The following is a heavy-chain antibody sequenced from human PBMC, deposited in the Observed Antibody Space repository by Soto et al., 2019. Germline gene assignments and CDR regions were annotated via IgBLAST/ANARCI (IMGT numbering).Heavy chain of an antibody. J-gene: IGHJ4*02. D-gene: IGHD4-17*01. CDR2: IRSKANNYAT. V-gene: IGHV3-73*01. CDR3: TRGYGDYVRDY. Sequence: EVQLVESGGGLVQPGASLKLSCAVSGFTFSGSAMHWVRQASGKGLEWVGRIRSKANNYATAYAASVKGRFTISRDDSKSTAYLQMNGLKSEDTAVYYGTRGYGDYVRDYWGQGTLVTVSS. CDR1: GFTFSGSA.